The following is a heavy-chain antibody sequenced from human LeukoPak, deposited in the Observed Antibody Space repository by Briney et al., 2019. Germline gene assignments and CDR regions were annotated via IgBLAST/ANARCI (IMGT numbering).Heavy chain of an antibody. CDR2: IYAGGSI. CDR3: ARGDLDAFDI. CDR1: GFTVSSNY. Sequence: GGSLRLSCAASGFTVSSNYMSWVRQAPGKGLEWVAVIYAGGSISYTDSVKGRFTISRDNSKNTLYLQMNSLRAEDTAVDYCARGDLDAFDIWGQGTMVTVSS. J-gene: IGHJ3*02. V-gene: IGHV3-53*01. D-gene: IGHD3-16*01.